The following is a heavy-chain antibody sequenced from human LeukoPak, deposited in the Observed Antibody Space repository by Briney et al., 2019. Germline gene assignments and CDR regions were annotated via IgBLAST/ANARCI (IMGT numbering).Heavy chain of an antibody. Sequence: ASVKVSCKASGDNFDTYVVTWVRQAPGQGLEWMGRIIPTLDVANFAQKFNWRVSITADKSTSTAHLELSSLRSEDTAVYYCTREGVYSPDPSSYHRLPFDIWGKGTVVIVSS. D-gene: IGHD3-16*02. CDR2: IIPTLDVA. CDR3: TREGVYSPDPSSYHRLPFDI. CDR1: GDNFDTYV. J-gene: IGHJ3*02. V-gene: IGHV1-69*04.